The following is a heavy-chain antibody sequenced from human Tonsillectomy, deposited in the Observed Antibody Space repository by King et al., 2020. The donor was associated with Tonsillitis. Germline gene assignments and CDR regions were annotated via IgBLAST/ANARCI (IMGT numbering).Heavy chain of an antibody. CDR3: ARGASMLGVGLDI. CDR1: GFTVSNNY. V-gene: IGHV3-53*01. J-gene: IGHJ3*02. CDR2: IYKDGTT. Sequence: VQLVESGGGLIQPGGSLRLSCAASGFTVSNNYMGWVRQAPGKGLEWVSFIYKDGTTYYTDSVKGRFTITRDDSKNNLHLQMDSLTAEDTDVYYCARGASMLGVGLDIWGQGTMVTVSS. D-gene: IGHD3-10*02.